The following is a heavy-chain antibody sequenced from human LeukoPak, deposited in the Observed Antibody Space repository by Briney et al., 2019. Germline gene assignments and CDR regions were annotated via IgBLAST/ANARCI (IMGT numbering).Heavy chain of an antibody. CDR3: ARARVTLTTYFEY. D-gene: IGHD2-21*02. V-gene: IGHV3-30*04. CDR1: GFTFSTSA. CDR2: ISNDGSNT. J-gene: IGHJ4*02. Sequence: PGRSLKLSCAASGFTFSTSAIHWVRQAPGKGLEWVAVISNDGSNTYYADSVKGRFTVSRDNSKNTLYLQMNSLRPEDTALYYCARARVTLTTYFEYWGQGTLVSVSS.